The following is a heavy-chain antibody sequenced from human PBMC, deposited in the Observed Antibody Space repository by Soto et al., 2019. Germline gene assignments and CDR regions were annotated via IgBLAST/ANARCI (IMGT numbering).Heavy chain of an antibody. Sequence: SETLSLTCTVSGGSISSYYWSWIRQPPGKGLEWIGYIYYSGSTNYNPSLKSRVTISVDTYKNHFSLKLSSVTAADTAVYFCARDNAYYDSSGYYYYYGMDVWGQGTTVTVS. CDR3: ARDNAYYDSSGYYYYYGMDV. CDR2: IYYSGST. V-gene: IGHV4-59*01. J-gene: IGHJ6*02. CDR1: GGSISSYY. D-gene: IGHD3-22*01.